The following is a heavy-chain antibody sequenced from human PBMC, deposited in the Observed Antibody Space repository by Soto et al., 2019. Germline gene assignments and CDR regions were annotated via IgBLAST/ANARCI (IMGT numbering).Heavy chain of an antibody. CDR3: ATETTSYGMAG. J-gene: IGHJ6*01. V-gene: IGHV1-8*01. Sequence: QVQLVQSGAEVKKPGASVKVSCKASGYTFTSYDINWVRQATGQGLEWMGWMTPNSGNTGYAQKFQRRVSMTSYTSTSTAYRELSRLRSEDTAVYYCATETTSYGMAGWCQGTRVTVSS. CDR1: GYTFTSYD. D-gene: IGHD4-17*01. CDR2: MTPNSGNT.